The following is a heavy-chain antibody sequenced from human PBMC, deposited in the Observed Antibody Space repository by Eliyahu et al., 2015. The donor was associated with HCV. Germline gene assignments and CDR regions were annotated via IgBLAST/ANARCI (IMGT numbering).Heavy chain of an antibody. CDR1: GFTFXDYA. V-gene: IGHV3-9*01. CDR2: ISWNSGSI. Sequence: EVQLVESGGGLVQPGRSLRLSCAASGFTFXDYAMHWVRQXPGKGLGWVSGISWNSGSIGYADSVKGRFTISRDNAKNSLYLQMNSLRAEDTALYYCAKVRGRHTMVRGVLDYWGQGTLVTVSS. CDR3: AKVRGRHTMVRGVLDY. D-gene: IGHD3-10*01. J-gene: IGHJ4*02.